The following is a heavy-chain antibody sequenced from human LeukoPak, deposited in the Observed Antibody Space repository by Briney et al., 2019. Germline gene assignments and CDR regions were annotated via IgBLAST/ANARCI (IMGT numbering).Heavy chain of an antibody. V-gene: IGHV3-72*01. CDR1: GFTFSDHF. J-gene: IGHJ3*02. Sequence: GGSLRLSCAASGFTFSDHFMDWVRQAPGEGLEWVARTRNKAHSYSTEYATSARGRFTISRDDSRNSLYLQMNSLQTADTAVYYCVRCLHYYGSRGSRYDVFDIWGHGTMVTVSS. CDR3: VRCLHYYGSRGSRYDVFDI. CDR2: TRNKAHSYST. D-gene: IGHD3-22*01.